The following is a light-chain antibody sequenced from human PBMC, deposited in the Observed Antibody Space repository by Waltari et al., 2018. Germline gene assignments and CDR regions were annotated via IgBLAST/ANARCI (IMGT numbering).Light chain of an antibody. CDR3: LRWYSGARWV. CDR2: DTT. V-gene: IGLV7-46*01. CDR1: TGAVTSGHY. J-gene: IGLJ3*02. Sequence: CSSSTGAVTSGHYPYWFQHKPGQVPRTLIYDTTNKHSWTPARFSGSLLGGKAALTLSGAQPEDEAEYYCLRWYSGARWVFGGGTKLSVL.